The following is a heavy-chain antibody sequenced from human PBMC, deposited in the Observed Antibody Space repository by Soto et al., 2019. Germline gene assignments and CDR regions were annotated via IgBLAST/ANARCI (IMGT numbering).Heavy chain of an antibody. D-gene: IGHD3-16*02. V-gene: IGHV3-23*01. CDR1: GFTFSSYA. CDR3: AKERLYWGSYRPSDY. Sequence: EVQLLESGGGLVQPGGSLRLSCAASGFTFSSYAMSWVRQAPGKGLEWVPAISGSGGSTYYADSVKGRFTISRDNSQNTLYLQMNSLRAEDTAVYYCAKERLYWGSYRPSDYWGLGTLVIVSS. CDR2: ISGSGGST. J-gene: IGHJ4*02.